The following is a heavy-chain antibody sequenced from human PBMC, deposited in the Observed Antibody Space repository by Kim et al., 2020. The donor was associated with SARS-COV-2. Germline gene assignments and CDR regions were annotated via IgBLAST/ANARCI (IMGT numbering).Heavy chain of an antibody. D-gene: IGHD3-22*01. Sequence: GRFTISRDNSKNTLYLQMNSLRAEDTAVYYCARDHAHYYDSSGHYYAGDYWGQGTLVTVSS. V-gene: IGHV3-30*01. J-gene: IGHJ4*02. CDR3: ARDHAHYYDSSGHYYAGDY.